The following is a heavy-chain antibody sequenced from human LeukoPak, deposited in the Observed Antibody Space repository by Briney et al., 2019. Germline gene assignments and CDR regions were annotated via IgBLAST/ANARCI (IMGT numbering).Heavy chain of an antibody. J-gene: IGHJ4*02. CDR1: GFTFDDYG. Sequence: GTSLRLSCAASGFTFDDYGMSWVRQAPGKGLEWVSGINWNSGSTGYAHSVKGRFTISRDNAKNSLYLHMNSLRAEDTGLCYCARSGAVANPIDYWGQGTLVTVSS. D-gene: IGHD6-19*01. CDR2: INWNSGST. CDR3: ARSGAVANPIDY. V-gene: IGHV3-20*04.